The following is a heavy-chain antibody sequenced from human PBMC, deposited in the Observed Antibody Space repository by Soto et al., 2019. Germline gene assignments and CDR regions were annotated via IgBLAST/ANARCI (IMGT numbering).Heavy chain of an antibody. V-gene: IGHV3-23*01. CDR1: GFTFSNHG. CDR2: ISGSGDKT. D-gene: IGHD3-10*01. CDR3: AREFASGSPNYDY. Sequence: GGSLRLSCTASGFTFSNHGMSWVRQAPGKGLEWVSAISGSGDKTYYGDSVKGRFTISRDNSKNTLYLQMNSLRAEDTAVYYCAREFASGSPNYDYWGLGTLVTVSS. J-gene: IGHJ4*02.